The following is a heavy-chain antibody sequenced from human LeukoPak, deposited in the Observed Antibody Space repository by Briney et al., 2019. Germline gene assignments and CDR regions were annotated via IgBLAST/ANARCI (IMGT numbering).Heavy chain of an antibody. CDR2: ISSSSSYI. V-gene: IGHV3-21*04. Sequence: PGGSLRLSCAASGFTFSSYSMNWVRQAPGKGLERVSSISSSSSYIYYADSVKGRFTISRDNAKNSLYLQMNSLRAEDTAVYYCGIRGVIQTATVAGWFDPWGQGTLVTVSS. D-gene: IGHD2-2*01. CDR3: GIRGVIQTATVAGWFDP. CDR1: GFTFSSYS. J-gene: IGHJ5*02.